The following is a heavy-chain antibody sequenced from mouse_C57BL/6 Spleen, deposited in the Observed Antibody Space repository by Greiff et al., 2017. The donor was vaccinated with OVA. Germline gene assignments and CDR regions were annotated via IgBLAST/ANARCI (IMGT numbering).Heavy chain of an antibody. V-gene: IGHV1-55*01. D-gene: IGHD5-5*01. J-gene: IGHJ1*03. CDR2: IYPGSGST. Sequence: QVHVKQSGAELVKPGASVKMSCKASGYTFTSYWITWVKQRPGQGLEWIGDIYPGSGSTNYNEKFKSKATLTVDTSSSTAYMQLSSLTSEDSAVYYCARTDYLYDAGYWYFDVWGTGTTVTVSS. CDR3: ARTDYLYDAGYWYFDV. CDR1: GYTFTSYW.